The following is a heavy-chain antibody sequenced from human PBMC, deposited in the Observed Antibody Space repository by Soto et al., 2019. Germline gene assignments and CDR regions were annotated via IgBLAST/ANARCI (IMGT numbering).Heavy chain of an antibody. CDR1: GFTFTNYG. CDR2: ISNYNRNT. D-gene: IGHD6-6*01. Sequence: ASVKVSCKTSGFTFTNYGINWVRQAPGQGLEWMAWISNYNRNTNYAQKFQGRVTVTTDTSTTTGYMELRSLRYDDTAVYYCARGGSASDFDLWGQGTLVTVSS. CDR3: ARGGSASDFDL. V-gene: IGHV1-18*01. J-gene: IGHJ4*02.